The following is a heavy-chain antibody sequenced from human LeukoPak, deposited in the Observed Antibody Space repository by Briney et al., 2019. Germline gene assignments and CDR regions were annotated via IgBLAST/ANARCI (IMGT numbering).Heavy chain of an antibody. J-gene: IGHJ4*02. V-gene: IGHV3-9*01. D-gene: IGHD3-22*01. Sequence: GGSLRLSCAASGFTFDDYAMHWVRQAPGKGLEWVSGISWNSGSIGYADSVKGRFTISRDNAKNSLYLQMNSLRAEDTALYYCVRGGYYDNSGYPYWGQGTLVTVSS. CDR1: GFTFDDYA. CDR2: ISWNSGSI. CDR3: VRGGYYDNSGYPY.